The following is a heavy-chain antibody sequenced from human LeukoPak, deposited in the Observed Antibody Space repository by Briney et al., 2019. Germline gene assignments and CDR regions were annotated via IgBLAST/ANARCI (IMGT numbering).Heavy chain of an antibody. CDR1: GYTFTGYY. J-gene: IGHJ5*02. Sequence: ASVKVSCKASGYTFTGYYIHWVRQAPGRGLECMGWINPNSGGTNYAQRFQGRVTMTRDTSISTAYVELNRLRSDDTAVYYCARGGSGSYFSWLDPWGQGTLVTVSS. CDR2: INPNSGGT. D-gene: IGHD3-10*01. CDR3: ARGGSGSYFSWLDP. V-gene: IGHV1-2*02.